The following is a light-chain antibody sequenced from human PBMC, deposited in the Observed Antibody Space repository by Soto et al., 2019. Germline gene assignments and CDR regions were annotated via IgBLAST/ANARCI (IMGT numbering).Light chain of an antibody. CDR2: HAS. CDR3: FLTYYGAKV. J-gene: IGLJ3*02. Sequence: QAVVTQEPSLTVSPGGTVTLTCGSSTGAVTSGHFPFWFQQKPGQAPRTLIYHASNKHSWTPARFSGSLFGGKAALTLSGALPEDEAEYYCFLTYYGAKVFGGGTKVTVL. V-gene: IGLV7-46*01. CDR1: TGAVTSGHF.